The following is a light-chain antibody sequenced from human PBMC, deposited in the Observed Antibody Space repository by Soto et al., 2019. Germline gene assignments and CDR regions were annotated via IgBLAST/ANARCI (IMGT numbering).Light chain of an antibody. CDR3: QQYGSSGT. V-gene: IGKV3-20*01. CDR2: GAS. Sequence: EIVLTQSPGTLSLSPGERATLSCRASQSVSNNYLAWYQQKPGQAPRLLIYGASNRPTGIPDRFSGSESGTDFTLTISRLEPEDFAVYYCQQYGSSGTFGQGTKVEIK. J-gene: IGKJ1*01. CDR1: QSVSNNY.